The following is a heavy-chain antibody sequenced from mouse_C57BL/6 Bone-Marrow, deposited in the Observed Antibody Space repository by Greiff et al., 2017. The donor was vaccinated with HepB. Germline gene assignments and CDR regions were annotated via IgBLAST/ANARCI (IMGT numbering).Heavy chain of an antibody. CDR1: GYTFTDYY. CDR3: ARGGYYGTSDAMDY. Sequence: EVKLQQSGPVLVKPGASVKMSCKASGYTFTDYYMNWVKQSHGKSLEWIGVINPYNGGTSYNQKFKGKATLTVDKSSSTAYMELNSLTSEDSAVYYCARGGYYGTSDAMDYWGQGTSVTVSS. J-gene: IGHJ4*01. D-gene: IGHD1-1*01. V-gene: IGHV1-19*01. CDR2: INPYNGGT.